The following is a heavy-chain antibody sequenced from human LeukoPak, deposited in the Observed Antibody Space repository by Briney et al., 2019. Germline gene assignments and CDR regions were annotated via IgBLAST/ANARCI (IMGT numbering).Heavy chain of an antibody. CDR1: GYTFTSYG. CDR3: TRDLGQWLLQGIFFDY. J-gene: IGHJ4*02. Sequence: GASVKVSCKASGYTFTSYGISWVRQAPGQGPEWMGWISAYSTYNGNTNYAQKFQGRVTMTTDTSTSTAYMGLRSLRSDDTAVYYCTRDLGQWLLQGIFFDYWGQGTLVTVSS. D-gene: IGHD5-12*01. CDR2: ISAYSTYNGNT. V-gene: IGHV1-18*01.